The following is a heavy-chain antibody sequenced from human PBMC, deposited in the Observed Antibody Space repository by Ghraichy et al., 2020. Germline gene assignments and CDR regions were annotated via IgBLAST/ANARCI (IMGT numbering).Heavy chain of an antibody. CDR3: ASAMSSGSYHDAFDI. D-gene: IGHD1-26*01. V-gene: IGHV3-33*01. CDR1: GFTFSSYG. J-gene: IGHJ3*02. CDR2: IWYDGSNK. Sequence: GGSLRLSCAASGFTFSSYGMHWVRQAPGKGLEWVAIIWYDGSNKYYADSVKGRFTISRDNSKNTLYLQMNSLRAEDTAVYYCASAMSSGSYHDAFDIWGQGTMVTVSS.